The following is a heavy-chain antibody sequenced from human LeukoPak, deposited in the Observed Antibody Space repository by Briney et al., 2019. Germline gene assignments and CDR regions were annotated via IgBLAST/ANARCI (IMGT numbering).Heavy chain of an antibody. CDR3: ARGSHRLYDYVWGTYESKDY. CDR2: ISGYNANT. CDR1: GYTFTNYG. Sequence: ASVKVSCKASGYTFTNYGISWVRQAPGQGLEWMGWISGYNANTNYVQKFQGRVTMTTDTSTHTAYMELRSLRSDDTAVYYCARGSHRLYDYVWGTYESKDYWGQGTLVTVSS. V-gene: IGHV1-18*01. D-gene: IGHD3-16*01. J-gene: IGHJ4*02.